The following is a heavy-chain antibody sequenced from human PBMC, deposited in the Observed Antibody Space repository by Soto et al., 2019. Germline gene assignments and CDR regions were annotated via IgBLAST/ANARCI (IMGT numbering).Heavy chain of an antibody. J-gene: IGHJ6*02. CDR1: GFTFSSYA. CDR3: AKERRITIFGVVILRYYGMDV. CDR2: ISGSGGST. V-gene: IGHV3-23*01. D-gene: IGHD3-3*01. Sequence: EVQLLESGGGLVQPGGSLRLSCAASGFTFSSYAMSWVRQAPGKGLEWVSAISGSGGSTYYADSVKGRFTISRDNSKNPLYLQMNSLRAEDTAVYYCAKERRITIFGVVILRYYGMDVWGQGTTVTVSS.